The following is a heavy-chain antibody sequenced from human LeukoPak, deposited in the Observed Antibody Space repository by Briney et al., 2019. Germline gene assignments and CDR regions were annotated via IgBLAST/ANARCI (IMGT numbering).Heavy chain of an antibody. CDR1: GFTFSSYA. D-gene: IGHD3-10*01. J-gene: IGHJ5*02. Sequence: GGSLRLSCAASGFTFSSYAMSWVCQAPGKGLEWVSAISGSGGSTYYADSVKGRFTISRDNSKNTLYLQMNSLGAEDTAVYYCAKGPTYYYGSGSYYNPNWFDPWGQGTLVTVSS. CDR3: AKGPTYYYGSGSYYNPNWFDP. CDR2: ISGSGGST. V-gene: IGHV3-23*01.